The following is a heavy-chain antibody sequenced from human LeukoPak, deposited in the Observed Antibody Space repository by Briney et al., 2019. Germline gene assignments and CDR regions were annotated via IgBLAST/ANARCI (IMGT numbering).Heavy chain of an antibody. CDR1: GFTFSSYA. CDR3: ARSSDSSSLQYFQH. Sequence: GGSLRLSCAASGFTFSSYAMSWVRQAPGKGLEWVSAISGSGGSTYYADSVKGRFTISRDNSKNTLYLQMNSLRAEDTAVYYCARSSDSSSLQYFQHWGQGTLVTVSS. CDR2: ISGSGGST. J-gene: IGHJ1*01. D-gene: IGHD6-6*01. V-gene: IGHV3-23*01.